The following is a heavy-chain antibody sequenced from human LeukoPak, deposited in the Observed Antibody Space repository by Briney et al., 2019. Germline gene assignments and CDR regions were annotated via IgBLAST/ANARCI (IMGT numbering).Heavy chain of an antibody. CDR3: ARRSGYYDFWSGYYTAYYYYYYMDV. CDR1: GYTFTGYY. Sequence: VASVKVSCKASGYTFTGYYMHWVRQAPGQGLEWMGWINPNSGGTNYAQKFQGRVTMTRDTSISTAYMELSRLRSDDTAVYYCARRSGYYDFWSGYYTAYYYYYYMDVWGKGTTVTVSS. J-gene: IGHJ6*03. CDR2: INPNSGGT. D-gene: IGHD3-3*01. V-gene: IGHV1-2*02.